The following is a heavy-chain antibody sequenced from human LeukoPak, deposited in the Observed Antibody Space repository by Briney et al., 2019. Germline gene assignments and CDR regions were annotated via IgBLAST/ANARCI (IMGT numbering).Heavy chain of an antibody. V-gene: IGHV5-51*01. CDR1: GYSFTSSW. CDR3: ARGLYCSGGSCRFDY. J-gene: IGHJ4*02. Sequence: GESLKISCEGSGYSFTSSWIGWVRQMPGKGLEWMGIIYPGDSDIRYSPSFQGQVTISADKSITTAYLQWSSLKASDTAIYYCARGLYCSGGSCRFDYWGQGTLVIVSS. CDR2: IYPGDSDI. D-gene: IGHD2-15*01.